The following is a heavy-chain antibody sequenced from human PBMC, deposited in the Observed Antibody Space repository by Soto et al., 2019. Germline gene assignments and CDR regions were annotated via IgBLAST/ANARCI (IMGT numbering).Heavy chain of an antibody. Sequence: GGSLRLSCAASGFTFSSYWISWVRLAPGKGLEWVANIKQDGSEKYYVDSVKGRFTISRDNAKNSLYLQMNSLRAEDTAVYYCASGGSGWYLKLDYWGQGTLVTVSS. V-gene: IGHV3-7*01. J-gene: IGHJ4*02. CDR3: ASGGSGWYLKLDY. D-gene: IGHD6-19*01. CDR2: IKQDGSEK. CDR1: GFTFSSYW.